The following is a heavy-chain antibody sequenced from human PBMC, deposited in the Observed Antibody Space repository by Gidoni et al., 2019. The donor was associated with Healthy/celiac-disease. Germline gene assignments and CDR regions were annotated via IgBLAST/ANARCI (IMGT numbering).Heavy chain of an antibody. D-gene: IGHD4-17*01. CDR2: IYSGGST. J-gene: IGHJ6*03. CDR1: GFTVSSNY. Sequence: EVQLVESGGGLVQPGGSLSLSCAASGFTVSSNYMSWVRQAPGKGLGWVSVIYSGGSTYYADSVKGRFTISRDNSKNTLYLQMNSLRAEDTAVYYCARDDYGDSRGYYYYYMDVWGKGTTVTVSS. CDR3: ARDDYGDSRGYYYYYMDV. V-gene: IGHV3-66*01.